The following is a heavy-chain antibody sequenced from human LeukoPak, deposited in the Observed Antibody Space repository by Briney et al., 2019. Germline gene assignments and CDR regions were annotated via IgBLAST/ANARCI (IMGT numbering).Heavy chain of an antibody. V-gene: IGHV1-2*02. CDR2: IHPNSGDT. CDR1: GYTFIGYY. CDR3: ARASSGWYGSTGIYYYYYMDV. J-gene: IGHJ6*03. D-gene: IGHD6-19*01. Sequence: GASVKVSCKASGYTFIGYYIHWVRQAPGQGLEWMGWIHPNSGDTNYAQKFQGRVAMTRDTSISTAYMELRRLTSDDTAVYYCARASSGWYGSTGIYYYYYMDVWGKGTTVTVSS.